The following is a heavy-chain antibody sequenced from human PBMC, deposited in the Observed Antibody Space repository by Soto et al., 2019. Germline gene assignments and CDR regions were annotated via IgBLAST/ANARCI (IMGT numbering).Heavy chain of an antibody. V-gene: IGHV3-30-3*01. CDR1: GFTLSSYA. Sequence: QVQLVESGGGVVQPGRSLRLSCAASGFTLSSYAMHWVRQAPGKGLEWVAVISYDGSNKYYADSVKGRFTISRDNSKNTLYLQMNSLRAEDTAVYYCARDYYRFNSGYGFSIDVWGQGTTVTVSS. CDR2: ISYDGSNK. D-gene: IGHD5-12*01. J-gene: IGHJ6*02. CDR3: ARDYYRFNSGYGFSIDV.